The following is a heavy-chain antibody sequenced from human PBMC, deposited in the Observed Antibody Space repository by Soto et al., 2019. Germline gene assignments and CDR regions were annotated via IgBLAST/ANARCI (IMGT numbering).Heavy chain of an antibody. D-gene: IGHD3-22*01. J-gene: IGHJ4*02. V-gene: IGHV4-30-4*01. CDR1: GGSISSGDYY. CDR3: ARVSNYYDSSGFFDY. CDR2: IYYSGST. Sequence: SETLSLTCTVSGGSISSGDYYWSWIRQPPGKGLEWIGYIYYSGSTYYNPSLKSRVTISVDTSKNQFSLKLSSVTAADTAVYYCARVSNYYDSSGFFDYWGQGTLVTVSS.